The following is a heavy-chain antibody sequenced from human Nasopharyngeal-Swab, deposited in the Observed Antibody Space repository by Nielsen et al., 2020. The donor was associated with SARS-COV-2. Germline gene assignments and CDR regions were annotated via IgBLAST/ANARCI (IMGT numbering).Heavy chain of an antibody. V-gene: IGHV3-13*01. Sequence: GESLKISCAASGFTFSSYDMHWVRQATGKGLEWVSAIGTAGDTYYPGSVKGRFTISRENAKNSLYLQMNSLRAGDTAVYYCARVNYDSSGGDAFDIWGQGKMVTVSS. CDR1: GFTFSSYD. D-gene: IGHD3-22*01. CDR3: ARVNYDSSGGDAFDI. J-gene: IGHJ3*02. CDR2: IGTAGDT.